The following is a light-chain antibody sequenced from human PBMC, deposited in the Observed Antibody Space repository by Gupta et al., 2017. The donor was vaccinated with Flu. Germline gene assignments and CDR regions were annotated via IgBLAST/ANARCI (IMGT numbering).Light chain of an antibody. V-gene: IGLV2-23*02. CDR1: SAVGSYNV. J-gene: IGLJ3*02. Sequence: QSALTQPASVSGSPGRSITISCTGTSAVGSYNVVSWYQQHPGKVPKLMIYEDTKRPSGVSNRFSGSKSGSTASLTISGLQAEDEADYYCCSYAGSDTFVFGGGTKLTVL. CDR2: EDT. CDR3: CSYAGSDTFV.